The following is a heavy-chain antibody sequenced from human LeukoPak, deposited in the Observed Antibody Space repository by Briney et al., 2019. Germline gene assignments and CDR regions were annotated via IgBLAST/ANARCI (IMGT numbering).Heavy chain of an antibody. CDR3: ANLLVAATVGPLYY. V-gene: IGHV3-23*01. CDR1: GFTFSNYA. CDR2: ISGSGGST. J-gene: IGHJ4*02. Sequence: GGSLRLSCAASGFTFSNYAMSWVRQAPGKGLEWVSVISGSGGSTYYADSVKGRFTISRDNSKNTLYLQMNSLRAEDTAVYYCANLLVAATVGPLYYWGQGTLVTVSS. D-gene: IGHD2-15*01.